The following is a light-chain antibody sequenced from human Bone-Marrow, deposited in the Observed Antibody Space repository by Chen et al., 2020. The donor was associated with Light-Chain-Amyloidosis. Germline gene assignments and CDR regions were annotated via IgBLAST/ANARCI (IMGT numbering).Light chain of an antibody. Sequence: YVLTPPSSVSAAPGQTATIACGGNNIGSTSVHWYQQTPGQAPLLVVYDDSDRPSGIPERLSGSNSGNTATLTISRVEAGDEADYYCQVWDRSSDRPVFGGGTKLTVL. CDR2: DDS. CDR3: QVWDRSSDRPV. CDR1: NIGSTS. J-gene: IGLJ3*02. V-gene: IGLV3-21*02.